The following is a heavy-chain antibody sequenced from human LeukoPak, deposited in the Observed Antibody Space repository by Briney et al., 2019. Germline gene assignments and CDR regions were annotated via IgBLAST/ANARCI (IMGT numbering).Heavy chain of an antibody. J-gene: IGHJ4*02. D-gene: IGHD5-18*01. V-gene: IGHV4-39*07. CDR2: IYYSGST. CDR1: GGSISSSSYY. CDR3: ARVPEQLWLWYYFDY. Sequence: SETLSLTCTVSGGSISSSSYYWGWIRQPPGKGLEWIGSIYYSGSTYYNPSLKSRVTISVDTSKNQFSLKLSSVTAADTAVYYCARVPEQLWLWYYFDYWGQGTLVTVSS.